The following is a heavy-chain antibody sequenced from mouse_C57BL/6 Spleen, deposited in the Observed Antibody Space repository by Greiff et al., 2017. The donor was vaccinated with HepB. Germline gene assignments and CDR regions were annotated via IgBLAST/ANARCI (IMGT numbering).Heavy chain of an antibody. CDR1: GFTFSSYA. Sequence: DVKLVESGGGLVKPGGSLKLSCAASGFTFSSYAMSWVRQTPEKRLEWVATISDGGSYTYYPDNVKGRFTISRDNAKNNLYLQMSHLKSEDTAMYYCAREEVYSNYLDYWGQGTTLTVSS. D-gene: IGHD2-5*01. V-gene: IGHV5-4*01. CDR2: ISDGGSYT. J-gene: IGHJ2*01. CDR3: AREEVYSNYLDY.